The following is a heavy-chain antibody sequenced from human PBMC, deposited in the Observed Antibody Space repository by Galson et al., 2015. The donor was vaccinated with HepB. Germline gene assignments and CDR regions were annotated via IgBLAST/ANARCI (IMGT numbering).Heavy chain of an antibody. V-gene: IGHV1-2*02. CDR1: GYTFTGYY. D-gene: IGHD3-10*01. Sequence: SVKVSCKASGYTFTGYYMHWVRQAPGQGLEWMGWINPNSGGTNYAQKFQGRVTMTSDTSISTAYMERSRLRSDDTAVYYCARTDKLLWFGELFDYWGQGTLVTVSS. J-gene: IGHJ4*02. CDR2: INPNSGGT. CDR3: ARTDKLLWFGELFDY.